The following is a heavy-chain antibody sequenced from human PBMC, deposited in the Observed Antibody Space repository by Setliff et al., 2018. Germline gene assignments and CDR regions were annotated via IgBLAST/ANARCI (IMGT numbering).Heavy chain of an antibody. V-gene: IGHV3-30*03. D-gene: IGHD6-19*01. CDR3: AREGSIGWSQYFHH. CDR2: ISYDGFKI. Sequence: GESLKISCAASGFTLRNSGMRWVRQAPGRGLEWVTFISYDGFKIYYAESVKGRFTISRDISTNTLFLEIDSLRSEDTGLYYCAREGSIGWSQYFHHWGQGTPVTVSS. CDR1: GFTLRNSG. J-gene: IGHJ1*01.